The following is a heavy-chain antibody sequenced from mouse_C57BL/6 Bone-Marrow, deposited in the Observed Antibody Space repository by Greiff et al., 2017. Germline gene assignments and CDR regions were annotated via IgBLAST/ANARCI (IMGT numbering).Heavy chain of an antibody. J-gene: IGHJ1*03. D-gene: IGHD2-5*01. CDR3: ARKDSNCVWYFDV. V-gene: IGHV1-64*01. CDR2: IHPNSGST. Sequence: QVQLQQPGAELVKPGASVKLSCKASGYTFTSYWMHWVKQRPGQGLEWIGMIHPNSGSTNYNEKFKSKATLTVDKSSSTAYMQLSSLTSEDSAVYCCARKDSNCVWYFDVWGTGTTVTVSS. CDR1: GYTFTSYW.